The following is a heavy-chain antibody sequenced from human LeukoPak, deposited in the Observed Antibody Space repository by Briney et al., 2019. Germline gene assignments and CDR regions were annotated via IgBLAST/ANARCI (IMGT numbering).Heavy chain of an antibody. V-gene: IGHV4-59*01. D-gene: IGHD3-22*01. CDR1: GGSISSYY. CDR3: AREGMYYYDSSGAFDI. J-gene: IGHJ3*02. CDR2: IYYSGST. Sequence: SETLSLTCTVSGGSISSYYWSWIRQPPGKGLEWIGYIYYSGSTNYNPSLKSRVTISVDTSKNQFSLKLSSVTAADTAVYYCAREGMYYYDSSGAFDIWGQGTMVTVSS.